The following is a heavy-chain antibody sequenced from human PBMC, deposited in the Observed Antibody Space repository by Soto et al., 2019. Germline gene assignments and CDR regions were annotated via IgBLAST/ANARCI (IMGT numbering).Heavy chain of an antibody. Sequence: SETLSLTCTVSGGSLNSYYWTWLRQSPGKGLEWIGYVSSTGSTNYNPSLKSRVILSLDTSTSEVSLSLTSVTAADAAVYFCARFSPPRKSYDSNPGWFDPWGQGIMVT. CDR1: GGSLNSYY. D-gene: IGHD3-22*01. CDR2: VSSTGST. V-gene: IGHV4-59*01. J-gene: IGHJ5*02. CDR3: ARFSPPRKSYDSNPGWFDP.